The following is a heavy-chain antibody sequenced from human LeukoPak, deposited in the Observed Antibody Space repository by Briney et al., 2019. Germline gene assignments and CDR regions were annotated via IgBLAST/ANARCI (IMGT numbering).Heavy chain of an antibody. V-gene: IGHV3-23*01. D-gene: IGHD6-19*01. Sequence: GGSLRLSCAASGFTFSSYAMSWVRQAPGKGLEWVSAISGSGGSTYYADSVKGRFTISRDNSKNTLYLQMSILRAADTAVYYCARVRIAVAVSAFDIWGQGTMVTVSS. CDR2: ISGSGGST. CDR1: GFTFSSYA. J-gene: IGHJ3*02. CDR3: ARVRIAVAVSAFDI.